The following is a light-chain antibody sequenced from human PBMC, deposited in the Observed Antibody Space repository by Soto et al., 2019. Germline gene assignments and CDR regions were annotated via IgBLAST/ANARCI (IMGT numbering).Light chain of an antibody. CDR3: PQDNNWPLVT. Sequence: EIVMTQSPATLSVSPGERATLSCRASHSVGTYLAWYKLKPGQAPRLLIFGASTRSTGIPARFSGSGSGSEFTLSITSLQSEDFAVYSCPQDNNWPLVTFGGGTKVEIK. V-gene: IGKV3-15*01. CDR1: HSVGTY. J-gene: IGKJ4*01. CDR2: GAS.